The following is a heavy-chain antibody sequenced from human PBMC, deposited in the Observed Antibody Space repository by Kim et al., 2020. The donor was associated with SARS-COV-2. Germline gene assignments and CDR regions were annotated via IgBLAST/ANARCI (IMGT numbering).Heavy chain of an antibody. CDR2: INIADGNT. J-gene: IGHJ4*02. D-gene: IGHD3-10*01. V-gene: IGHV1-3*04. CDR1: GYIFSKNG. CDR3: ARGGPFSGSGSPFDF. Sequence: ASVKVSCKASGYIFSKNGIDWVRQAPGQSLEWMGWINIADGNTEYSEKFYDRLTITRDTSASASYLELSSLTSEDTAVYYCARGGPFSGSGSPFDFWGQGPLVTVSS.